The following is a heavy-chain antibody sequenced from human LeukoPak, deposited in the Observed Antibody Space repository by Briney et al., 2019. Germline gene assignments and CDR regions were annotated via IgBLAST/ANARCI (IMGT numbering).Heavy chain of an antibody. D-gene: IGHD4-17*01. CDR3: ARTHDYGDYEDY. J-gene: IGHJ4*02. CDR2: IYTSGST. Sequence: SETLSLTCTVSGGSISSYYWSWIRQPAGKGLEWIGRIYTSGSTNYNPSLKSRVTMSVATSKNQFSLKLSSVTAADTAVYYCARTHDYGDYEDYWGQGTLVTVSS. V-gene: IGHV4-4*07. CDR1: GGSISSYY.